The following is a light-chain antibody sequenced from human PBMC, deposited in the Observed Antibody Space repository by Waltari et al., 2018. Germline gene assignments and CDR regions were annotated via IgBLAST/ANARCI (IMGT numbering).Light chain of an antibody. CDR3: QQYGSWPSSTT. Sequence: EIVMTQSPVTLSVSPGERATLSCRASQSFSSKLGWYQQKPGQPPRLLLHGASTRATGIPARFTGSGSGTEFTLTISSLQSEEFAIYYCQQYGSWPSSTTFGQGTKVEIK. J-gene: IGKJ1*01. CDR2: GAS. CDR1: QSFSSK. V-gene: IGKV3-15*01.